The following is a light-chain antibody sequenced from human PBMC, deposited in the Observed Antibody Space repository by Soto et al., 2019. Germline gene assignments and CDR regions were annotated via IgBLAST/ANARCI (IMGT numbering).Light chain of an antibody. Sequence: DIQMTQSPSTLSGSVVDRVTITCRASQTISSWLAWYQQKPWKAPKLLIYKASTLKSGFPSRFSGSGSGTEFTLTISSLQPDDFATYYRQHYNSYSEAFGQGTKVDIK. CDR2: KAS. J-gene: IGKJ1*01. CDR3: QHYNSYSEA. V-gene: IGKV1-5*03. CDR1: QTISSW.